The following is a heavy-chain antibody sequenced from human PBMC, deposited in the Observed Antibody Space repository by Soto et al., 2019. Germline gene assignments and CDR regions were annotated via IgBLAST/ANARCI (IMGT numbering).Heavy chain of an antibody. V-gene: IGHV4-59*01. CDR3: ARVSGDVDYYYYYMDV. CDR2: IYYSGST. D-gene: IGHD3-16*01. Sequence: SETLSLTCTVSGGPISSYYWSWIRQPPGKGLEWIGYIYYSGSTNYNPSLKSRVTISVDTSKNQFSLKLSSVTAADTAVYYCARVSGDVDYYYYYMDVWGKGTTVTVSS. CDR1: GGPISSYY. J-gene: IGHJ6*03.